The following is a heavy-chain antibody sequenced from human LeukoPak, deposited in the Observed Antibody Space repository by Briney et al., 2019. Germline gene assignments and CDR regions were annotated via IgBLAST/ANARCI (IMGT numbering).Heavy chain of an antibody. V-gene: IGHV3-23*01. CDR3: ALIGVVIPPDTYDV. CDR2: ISGTGTNT. CDR1: GFSFSSYA. J-gene: IGHJ3*01. Sequence: TGGSLRLSCAASGFSFSSYAMTWVRQTPGKGLEWVSHISGTGTNTDYADSVEGRFTISRDNSKKALYLQMDSLRTEDTAFYYCALIGVVIPPDTYDVWGHGTLVTVSS. D-gene: IGHD2-21*01.